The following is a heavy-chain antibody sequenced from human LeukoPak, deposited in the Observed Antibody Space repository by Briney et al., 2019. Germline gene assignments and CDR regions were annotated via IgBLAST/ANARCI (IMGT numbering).Heavy chain of an antibody. CDR1: GFTFSDYS. Sequence: PGRSLRLSCAASGFTFSDYSMNWVRQAPGKGLEWISYVGISSGNTKYADSVEGRFTISGDSARNSLYLQMSSLRVEDTAVYYCARDHNYAFDNWGQRTLVTVSS. J-gene: IGHJ4*02. D-gene: IGHD1-1*01. CDR3: ARDHNYAFDN. CDR2: VGISSGNT. V-gene: IGHV3-48*04.